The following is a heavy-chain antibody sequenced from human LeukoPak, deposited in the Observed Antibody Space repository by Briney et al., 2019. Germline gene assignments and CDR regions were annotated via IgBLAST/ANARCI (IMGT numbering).Heavy chain of an antibody. Sequence: GTSVKVSCKASGFSFSSSSMQWVRQARGQHLEWIGWLAVGSGNTNYAQKFQGRVTITRDMSTSTAYMELSSLRSEDTALYYCAAVFGSGYYYYFDYWGQGSLVTVSS. V-gene: IGHV1-58*02. CDR1: GFSFSSSS. J-gene: IGHJ4*02. CDR3: AAVFGSGYYYYFDY. CDR2: LAVGSGNT. D-gene: IGHD3-22*01.